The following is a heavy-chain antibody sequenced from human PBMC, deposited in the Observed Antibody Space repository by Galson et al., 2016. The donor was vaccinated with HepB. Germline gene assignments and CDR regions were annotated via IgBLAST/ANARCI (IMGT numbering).Heavy chain of an antibody. J-gene: IGHJ4*02. CDR1: GLTFDDYG. D-gene: IGHD6-19*01. V-gene: IGHV3-20*01. CDR2: INWDRSNT. CDR3: ARATVYTSGWYYFDF. Sequence: SLRLSCAASGLTFDDYGMSWVRQVPGKGLEWVSGINWDRSNTDYPDSVRGRFNISRDNAKHSVFLQMNSLREDDTAFYHCARATVYTSGWYYFDFWGRGTLVTVSS.